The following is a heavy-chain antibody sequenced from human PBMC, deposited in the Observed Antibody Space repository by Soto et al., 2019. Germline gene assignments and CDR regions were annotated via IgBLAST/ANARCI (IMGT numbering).Heavy chain of an antibody. CDR1: GGSFSGYY. V-gene: IGHV4-34*01. CDR2: INHSGST. Sequence: SETLSLTCAVYGGSFSGYYWSLIRQPPGKGLEWIGEINHSGSTNYNPSLKSRVTISVDTSKNQFSLKLSSVTAADTAVYYCARLYSSGPGEGWFEPWGQGTMVTVSS. CDR3: ARLYSSGPGEGWFEP. D-gene: IGHD6-19*01. J-gene: IGHJ5*02.